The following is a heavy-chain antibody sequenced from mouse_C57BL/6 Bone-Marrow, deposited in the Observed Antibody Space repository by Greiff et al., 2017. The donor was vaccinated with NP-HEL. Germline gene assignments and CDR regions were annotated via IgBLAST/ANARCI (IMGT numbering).Heavy chain of an antibody. J-gene: IGHJ2*01. V-gene: IGHV1-81*01. Sequence: VQRVESGAELARPGASVKLSCKASGYTFTSYGISWVKQRTGQGLEWIGEIYPRSGNTYYNEKFKGKATLTADKSSSTAYMELRSLTSEDSAVYVCARENDPEDFDYWGQGTTLTVSS. D-gene: IGHD2-3*01. CDR3: ARENDPEDFDY. CDR1: GYTFTSYG. CDR2: IYPRSGNT.